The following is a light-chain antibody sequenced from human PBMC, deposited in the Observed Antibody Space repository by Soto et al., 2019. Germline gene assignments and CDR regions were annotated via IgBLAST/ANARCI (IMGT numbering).Light chain of an antibody. CDR2: EVN. J-gene: IGLJ1*01. Sequence: QSALTQPASVSGSPGQSITISCAGTSGDVGNYTLVSWYQQYPGKAPKVMIYEVNKRPSGVSNRFSGSKSGNTASLTISGLQAEDEADYYCCSYAGRVVYVFGTGTKLTVL. V-gene: IGLV2-23*02. CDR1: SGDVGNYTL. CDR3: CSYAGRVVYV.